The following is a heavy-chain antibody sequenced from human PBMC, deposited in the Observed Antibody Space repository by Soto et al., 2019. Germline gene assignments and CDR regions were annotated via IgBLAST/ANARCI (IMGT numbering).Heavy chain of an antibody. Sequence: GGSLRLSCAASGFTFSSYAMSWVRQAPGKGLEWVSAISGSGGSTYYADSVKGRFTISRDNSKNTLYLQMNSLRAEDTSVYYCARPYSSSWYAFDIWGQGTMVTVSS. CDR3: ARPYSSSWYAFDI. CDR2: ISGSGGST. CDR1: GFTFSSYA. D-gene: IGHD6-13*01. J-gene: IGHJ3*02. V-gene: IGHV3-23*01.